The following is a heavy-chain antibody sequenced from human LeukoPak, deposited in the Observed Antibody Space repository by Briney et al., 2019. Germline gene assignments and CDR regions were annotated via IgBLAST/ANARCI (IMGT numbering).Heavy chain of an antibody. D-gene: IGHD5-18*01. CDR2: IIPILGIA. CDR3: ASSIQLWSHFDY. V-gene: IGHV1-69*02. Sequence: SVKVSCKASGGTFSSYTISWVRPAPGQGLEWMGRIIPILGIANYAQKFQGRVTITADKSTSTAYMELSSPRSEDTAVYYCASSIQLWSHFDYWGQGTLVTVSS. J-gene: IGHJ4*02. CDR1: GGTFSSYT.